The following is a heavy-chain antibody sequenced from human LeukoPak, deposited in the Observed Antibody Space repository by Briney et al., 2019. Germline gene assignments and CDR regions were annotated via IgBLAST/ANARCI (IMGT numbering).Heavy chain of an antibody. CDR2: IYYSGST. CDR1: GGSISSFY. V-gene: IGHV4-59*01. Sequence: SETLSLTCTVSGGSISSFYWSWIRQPPGKGLEWIGYIYYSGSTNYNPSLKSRVTISVDTSKNQFSLKLSSVTASDTAVYYCARHGTSVTNLNWFDPWGQGTLVTVSS. D-gene: IGHD1-1*01. J-gene: IGHJ5*02. CDR3: ARHGTSVTNLNWFDP.